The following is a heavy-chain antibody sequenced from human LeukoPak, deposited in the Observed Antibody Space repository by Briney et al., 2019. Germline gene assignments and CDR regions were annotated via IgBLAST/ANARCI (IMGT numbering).Heavy chain of an antibody. Sequence: SVKDSCKASGGTFSSYAISWVRQAPGQGLEWMGGIIPIFGTANYAQKFQGRVTITTDESTSTAYMELSSLRSEDTAVYYCARGSIMITFGGVMSPDYWGQGTLVTVSS. CDR3: ARGSIMITFGGVMSPDY. D-gene: IGHD3-16*01. V-gene: IGHV1-69*05. J-gene: IGHJ4*02. CDR1: GGTFSSYA. CDR2: IIPIFGTA.